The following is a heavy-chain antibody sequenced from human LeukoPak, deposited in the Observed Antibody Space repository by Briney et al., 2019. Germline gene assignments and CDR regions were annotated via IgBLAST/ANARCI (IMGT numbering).Heavy chain of an antibody. Sequence: ASVKVSCKTSGYTFTSYGISWVRQAPGQGLEWMGWICAYNNYTNSAQKVQGRVTLTTDTSTSAAYMELRSLTSDDTAVYYCARELHYYGSGSFDALDIWGQGTMVTVSS. V-gene: IGHV1-18*01. CDR3: ARELHYYGSGSFDALDI. D-gene: IGHD3-10*01. CDR1: GYTFTSYG. J-gene: IGHJ3*02. CDR2: ICAYNNYT.